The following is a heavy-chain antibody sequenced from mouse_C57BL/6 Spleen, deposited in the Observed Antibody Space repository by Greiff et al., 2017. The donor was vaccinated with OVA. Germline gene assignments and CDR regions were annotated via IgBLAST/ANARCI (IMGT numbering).Heavy chain of an antibody. Sequence: QVQLQQSGAELMKPGASVKLSCKATGYTFTASWIEWVKPRPGHGLEWIGEILPGSGSTNYNEKFKGKSTFTADTSSNTDYMQLSSLTTEDSAIYYCARNWVYWYFDVWGTGTTVTVSS. CDR3: ARNWVYWYFDV. J-gene: IGHJ1*03. CDR2: ILPGSGST. V-gene: IGHV1-9*01. D-gene: IGHD4-1*01. CDR1: GYTFTASW.